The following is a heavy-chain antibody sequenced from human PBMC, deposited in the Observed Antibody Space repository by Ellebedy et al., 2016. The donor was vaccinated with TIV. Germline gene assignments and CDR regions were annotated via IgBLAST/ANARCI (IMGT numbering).Heavy chain of an antibody. CDR3: TRARILITLGGVIVPNWFGP. D-gene: IGHD3-16*02. CDR1: GFTFGDYA. J-gene: IGHJ5*02. V-gene: IGHV3-49*03. CDR2: IRTKAYGGTA. Sequence: GGSLRLXXTASGFTFGDYAMTWFRQAPGKGLEWVGFIRTKAYGGTADFAASVKGRFSISRDDSKSTVYMEMNSLKSEDTAVYYCTRARILITLGGVIVPNWFGPWGQGSLVTVSP.